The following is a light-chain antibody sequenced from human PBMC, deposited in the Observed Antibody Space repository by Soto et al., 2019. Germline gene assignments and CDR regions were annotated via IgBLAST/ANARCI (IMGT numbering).Light chain of an antibody. CDR3: SSYTSSYTYV. CDR1: SGDIGGYNY. V-gene: IGLV2-14*03. CDR2: DVT. Sequence: QSALTQPASVSGSPGQSITISCAGTSGDIGGYNYVSWYQQHPGRAPKLMIYDVTNRPSGISNRFSGSKSGNTASPTISGLQAEDEADYYCSSYTSSYTYVFGGGTKLTVL. J-gene: IGLJ1*01.